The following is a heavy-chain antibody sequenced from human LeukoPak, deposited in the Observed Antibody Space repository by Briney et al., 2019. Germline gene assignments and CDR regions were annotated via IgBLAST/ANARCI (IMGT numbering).Heavy chain of an antibody. D-gene: IGHD3-10*01. Sequence: PSQTLSLTCTVSGGSISSGGHYWSWIRQPPGKGLEWIGYIHHSGSTYYNPSLKSRVTISVDKSNNQFSLKLSSVTAADTAVYYCARGWFGELAAFDIWGQGTMVTVSS. CDR1: GGSISSGGHY. J-gene: IGHJ3*02. CDR3: ARGWFGELAAFDI. CDR2: IHHSGST. V-gene: IGHV4-30-2*01.